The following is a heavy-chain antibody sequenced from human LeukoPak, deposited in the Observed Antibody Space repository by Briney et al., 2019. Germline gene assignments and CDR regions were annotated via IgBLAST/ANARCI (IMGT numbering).Heavy chain of an antibody. CDR2: ISSTSSDT. V-gene: IGHV3-21*05. CDR3: ARAIASYGDSAY. D-gene: IGHD5-18*01. J-gene: IGHJ4*02. Sequence: PGGSLRLSCVASGFTFSRFSMNWVRQAPGKGLEWLSYISSTSSDTYYADSLKGRFTISRDNAKNSLYLQMNSLRAEDTAVYYCARAIASYGDSAYWGQGTLVTVSS. CDR1: GFTFSRFS.